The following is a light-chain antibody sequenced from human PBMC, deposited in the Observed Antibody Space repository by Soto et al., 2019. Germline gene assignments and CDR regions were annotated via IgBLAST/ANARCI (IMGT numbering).Light chain of an antibody. CDR1: SSDFGNYNL. CDR3: CSFTSSNTHV. Sequence: QSALTQPASVSGAAGQSITISRTGTSSDFGNYNLVSWYQQHPGKVPQLILFEVNKRPSGVSGRFSGYKSCNTASLTISGLQAEDEADYYCCSFTSSNTHVFGTGTKVSVL. CDR2: EVN. V-gene: IGLV2-23*02. J-gene: IGLJ1*01.